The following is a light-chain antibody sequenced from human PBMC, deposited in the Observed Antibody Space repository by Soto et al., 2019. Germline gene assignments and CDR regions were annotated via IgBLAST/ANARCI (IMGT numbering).Light chain of an antibody. CDR2: GAS. CDR3: QQCNNWPLT. V-gene: IGKV3-15*01. CDR1: QSVSSSY. Sequence: EIVLTRSPGTLSLSPEEVATVSCRASQSVSSSYLAWYQQKPGQAPRLLIYGASTRATGIPARFSGSGSGTEFTLTISSLQSEDFAVYYCQQCNNWPLTFGGGTKVDIK. J-gene: IGKJ4*01.